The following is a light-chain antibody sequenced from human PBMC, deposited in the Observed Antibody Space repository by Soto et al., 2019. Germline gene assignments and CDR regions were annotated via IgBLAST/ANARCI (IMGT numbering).Light chain of an antibody. CDR2: DAS. CDR3: EQRGNWPSIT. J-gene: IGKJ5*01. V-gene: IGKV3-11*01. Sequence: EIVLTQSPATLSVSPGDSATLSCRASQSVSRNLAWYQQKPGQTPRLLIYDASNRAAGIPARFSGSGSGTDFTLTISSLEPEDFAVYDCEQRGNWPSITFGQGTRLDSK. CDR1: QSVSRN.